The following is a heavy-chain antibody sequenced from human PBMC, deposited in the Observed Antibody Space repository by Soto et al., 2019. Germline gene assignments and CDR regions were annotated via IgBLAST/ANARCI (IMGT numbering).Heavy chain of an antibody. CDR2: IYYSGST. CDR1: GGSISSYY. J-gene: IGHJ4*02. D-gene: IGHD3-16*02. V-gene: IGHV4-59*01. CDR3: ARDDFGGVIV. Sequence: PSETLSLTGTVSGGSISSYYWSWIRQPPGKGLEWIGYIYYSGSTNYNPSLKSRVTISVDTSKNQFSLKLSSVTAADTAVYYCARDDFGGVIVWGQGTLVTVSS.